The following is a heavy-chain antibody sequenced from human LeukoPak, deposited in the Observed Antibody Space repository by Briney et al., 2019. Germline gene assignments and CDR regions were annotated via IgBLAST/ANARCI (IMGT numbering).Heavy chain of an antibody. D-gene: IGHD1-26*01. J-gene: IGHJ4*02. CDR2: ISSDGSEE. Sequence: GTSLRLSCAVSGFTFSKYGMHWVRQAQGKGLEGVGVISSDGSEEYYADPVKGRFTISRDNSKNTLYLQMNSLRVEDTAVYYCAKDKGREGDYWGQGSLVTVSS. V-gene: IGHV3-30*18. CDR1: GFTFSKYG. CDR3: AKDKGREGDY.